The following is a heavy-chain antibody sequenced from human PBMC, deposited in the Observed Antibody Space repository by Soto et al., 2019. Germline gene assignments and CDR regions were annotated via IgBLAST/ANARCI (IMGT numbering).Heavy chain of an antibody. D-gene: IGHD3-22*01. CDR3: ARRKYYYDSSGYYHDKYYFDY. CDR2: IYPGDSDT. J-gene: IGHJ4*02. V-gene: IGHV5-51*01. CDR1: GYSFTSYW. Sequence: GEPLKISCKGSGYSFTSYWIGWVRQMPGKGLEWMGIIYPGDSDTRYSPSFQGQVTISADKSISTAYLQWSSLKASDTAMYYCARRKYYYDSSGYYHDKYYFDYWGQGTLVTVSS.